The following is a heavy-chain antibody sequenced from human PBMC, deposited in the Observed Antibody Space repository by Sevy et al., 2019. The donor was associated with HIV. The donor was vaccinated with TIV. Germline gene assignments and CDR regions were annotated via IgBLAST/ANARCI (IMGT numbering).Heavy chain of an antibody. Sequence: GGSLRLSCATSGFTFSSNGMHWVRQAPGKGLEWLAFIRYDGTNKYYADSVKGRFTISRDNSKNTLYLQMNSLRAEDRAVYYCATPNYSNCRLRGYYGMDVWGQGTTVTVSS. CDR3: ATPNYSNCRLRGYYGMDV. J-gene: IGHJ6*02. CDR2: IRYDGTNK. V-gene: IGHV3-30*02. D-gene: IGHD4-4*01. CDR1: GFTFSSNG.